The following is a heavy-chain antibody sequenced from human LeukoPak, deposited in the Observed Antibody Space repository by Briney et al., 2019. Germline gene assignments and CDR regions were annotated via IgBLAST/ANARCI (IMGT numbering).Heavy chain of an antibody. V-gene: IGHV4-39*01. D-gene: IGHD2-15*01. Sequence: SETLFLTCTVSGGSISSSSYYWGWIRQPPGKGLEWLGRIYYSGSTSYSPSLKSRDAISVDTSKHQFSLKLRSVTAADTAVYYCARHRLDCSGGSCYSKSYYYGMDVWGQGTTVTVSS. CDR1: GGSISSSSYY. CDR2: IYYSGST. J-gene: IGHJ6*02. CDR3: ARHRLDCSGGSCYSKSYYYGMDV.